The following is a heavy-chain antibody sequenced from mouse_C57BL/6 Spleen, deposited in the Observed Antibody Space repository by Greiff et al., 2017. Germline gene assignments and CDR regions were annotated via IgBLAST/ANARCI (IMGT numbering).Heavy chain of an antibody. CDR2: INPNNGGT. CDR1: GYTFTDYN. V-gene: IGHV1-22*01. CDR3: ARGGYSNYPAWFAY. D-gene: IGHD2-5*01. Sequence: VQLQQSGPELVKPGASVKMSCKASGYTFTDYNMHWVKQSHGKSLEWIGYINPNNGGTSYNQKFKGKATLTVNKSSSTAYMELRSLTSEDCAVYYCARGGYSNYPAWFAYWGQGTLVTVSA. J-gene: IGHJ3*01.